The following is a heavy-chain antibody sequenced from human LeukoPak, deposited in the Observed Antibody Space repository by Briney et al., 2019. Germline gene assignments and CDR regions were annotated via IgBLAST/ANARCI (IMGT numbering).Heavy chain of an antibody. V-gene: IGHV3-74*01. J-gene: IGHJ4*02. CDR3: ASARSSVAGHGNGY. CDR2: INSDGSST. Sequence: PGGSLRLSCAASGFTFSSYWMHWVRQAQGKGLVWVSRINSDGSSTSYADSVKGRFTISRDNAKNTLYLQMNSLRAEDTAVYYCASARSSVAGHGNGYWGQGTLVTVSS. CDR1: GFTFSSYW. D-gene: IGHD6-19*01.